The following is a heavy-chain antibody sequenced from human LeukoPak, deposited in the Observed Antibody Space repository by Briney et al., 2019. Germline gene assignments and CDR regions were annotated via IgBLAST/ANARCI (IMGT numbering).Heavy chain of an antibody. Sequence: GGSLRLSCAASGFTVSSNYMSWVRQAPGKGLEWVSVIYSSGSTYYADSVKGRFTIPRDNSKNTLHLQMNTLRAEDTAVYYCASRIATAGSVDYWGQGTLVTVSS. V-gene: IGHV3-53*01. CDR2: IYSSGST. CDR3: ASRIATAGSVDY. D-gene: IGHD6-13*01. J-gene: IGHJ4*02. CDR1: GFTVSSNY.